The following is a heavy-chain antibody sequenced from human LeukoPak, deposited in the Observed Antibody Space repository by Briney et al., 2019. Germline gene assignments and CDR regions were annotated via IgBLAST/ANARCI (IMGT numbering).Heavy chain of an antibody. CDR1: GGSFIGYY. Sequence: SETLSLTCAVYGGSFIGYYWSWIRQPPGKGLEWIGEINHSGSTNYNPSLKSRVTISVDTSKNQFSLKLSSVTAADTAVYYCAWLRRAYYYDSSGSYPDYWGQGTLVTVSS. CDR3: AWLRRAYYYDSSGSYPDY. V-gene: IGHV4-34*01. D-gene: IGHD3-22*01. CDR2: INHSGST. J-gene: IGHJ4*02.